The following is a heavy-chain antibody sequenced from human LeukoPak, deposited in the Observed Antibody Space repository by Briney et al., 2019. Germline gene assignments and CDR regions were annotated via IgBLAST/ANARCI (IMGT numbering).Heavy chain of an antibody. V-gene: IGHV1-2*02. Sequence: ASVKVSCKASGYTFTDYYMHWVRQAPGQGLEWMGWINPNSCGTDSAQKFQGRFSMTRDTSISTACMELSRQRSDDTAVYYCARRGREYSHDAFDIWGQGTMVTVSS. CDR2: INPNSCGT. D-gene: IGHD5-18*01. CDR1: GYTFTDYY. J-gene: IGHJ3*02. CDR3: ARRGREYSHDAFDI.